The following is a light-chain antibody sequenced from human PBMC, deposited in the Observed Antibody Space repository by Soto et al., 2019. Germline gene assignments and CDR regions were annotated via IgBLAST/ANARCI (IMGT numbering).Light chain of an antibody. J-gene: IGLJ1*01. V-gene: IGLV1-51*02. CDR3: GTWDSSMSAHV. CDR2: ENY. CDR1: SSDIGNNY. Sequence: QSVLTQPPSVAAAPGQEVTISCAGSSSDIGNNYVAWYQQLPGTAPRLLIYENYKRPSGTRDRFSVSKSGTSATLGITGLQPGDVADYYCGTWDSSMSAHVFGAGTKLTVL.